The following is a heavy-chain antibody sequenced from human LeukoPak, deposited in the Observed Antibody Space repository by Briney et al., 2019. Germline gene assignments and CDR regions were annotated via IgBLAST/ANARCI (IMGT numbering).Heavy chain of an antibody. CDR3: ARQESGPYHYMDV. V-gene: IGHV4-59*08. CDR1: GGSISSYY. Sequence: AETLSLTCTVSGGSISSYYWTWIRQAPGKGLEWISYVYYSGSTTYNPSLKRRGSISQDTSKHQVSLKLSSVTAADTAVYYCARQESGPYHYMDVWGKGTTVTVSS. J-gene: IGHJ6*03. CDR2: VYYSGST. D-gene: IGHD3-3*01.